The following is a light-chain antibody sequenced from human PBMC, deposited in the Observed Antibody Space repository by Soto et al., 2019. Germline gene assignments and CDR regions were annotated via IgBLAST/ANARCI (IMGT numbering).Light chain of an antibody. CDR2: DVT. V-gene: IGLV2-14*02. CDR3: ISYTGSTTLYV. J-gene: IGLJ1*01. CDR1: SSDVGSYNL. Sequence: QSALTQPASVSGSPGQSITISCTGTSSDVGSYNLVSWHQHHPGKAPKLMIYDVTSRPSGVSNRFSGSKSGNTASLTISGLQAEDEADYFCISYTGSTTLYVFGTGTQLTVL.